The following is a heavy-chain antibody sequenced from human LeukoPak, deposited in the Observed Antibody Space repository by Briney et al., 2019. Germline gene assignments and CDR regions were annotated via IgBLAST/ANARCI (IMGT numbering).Heavy chain of an antibody. CDR3: AGLHDYGDEGDAFDI. Sequence: PGGSLRLSCAASGFTFSSYSMNWVRQAPGKGLEWVSSISSSSYIYYADSVKGRFTISRDNAKNSLYLQMNSLRAEDTAVYYCAGLHDYGDEGDAFDIWGQGTMVTVSS. V-gene: IGHV3-21*01. CDR1: GFTFSSYS. CDR2: ISSSSYI. J-gene: IGHJ3*02. D-gene: IGHD4-17*01.